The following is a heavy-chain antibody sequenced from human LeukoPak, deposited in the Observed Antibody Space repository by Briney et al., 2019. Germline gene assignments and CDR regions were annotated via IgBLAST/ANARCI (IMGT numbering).Heavy chain of an antibody. V-gene: IGHV3-53*01. CDR3: ARVTGLRYFEN. J-gene: IGHJ4*02. CDR1: GFTVSSNY. Sequence: GGSLRLSCAASGFTVSSNYMSWVRQAPGKGLEWVSVIYSGGSTYYADSVKGRFTISRDNSKNTLYLQMNRLRAEDTAVYYCARVTGLRYFENWGQGTLVTVSS. CDR2: IYSGGST. D-gene: IGHD3-9*01.